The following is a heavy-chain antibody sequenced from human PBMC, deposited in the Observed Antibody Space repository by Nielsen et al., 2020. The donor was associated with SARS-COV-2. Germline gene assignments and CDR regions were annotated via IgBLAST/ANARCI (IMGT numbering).Heavy chain of an antibody. CDR2: ISYDGSNK. D-gene: IGHD6-13*01. V-gene: IGHV3-30*03. CDR3: AREVAAAGDYGMDV. CDR1: GFTFSSYG. J-gene: IGHJ6*02. Sequence: GESLKISCAASGFTFSSYGMHWVRQAPGKGLEWVAVISYDGSNKYYADSVKGRFTISRDNSKNMLYLQMNSLRAEDTAVYYCAREVAAAGDYGMDVWGQGTTVTVSS.